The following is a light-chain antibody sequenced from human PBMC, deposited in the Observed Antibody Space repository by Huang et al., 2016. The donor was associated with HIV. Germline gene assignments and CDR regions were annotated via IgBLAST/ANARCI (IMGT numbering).Light chain of an antibody. CDR3: QQYGSSPQT. Sequence: EIVLTQSPGTLSLSPGERATLSCGASQSVNGGYLAWYQQTPGQAPRLLIYHSSTRATGIPDRFSGSGSGTGFTLTISRLEPEDFAVYYCQQYGSSPQTFGQGTKVEIK. CDR1: QSVNGGY. J-gene: IGKJ1*01. CDR2: HSS. V-gene: IGKV3-20*01.